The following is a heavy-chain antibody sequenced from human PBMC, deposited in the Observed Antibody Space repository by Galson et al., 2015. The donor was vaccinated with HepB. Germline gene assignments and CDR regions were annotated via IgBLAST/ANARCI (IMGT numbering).Heavy chain of an antibody. CDR2: NFPSNGGT. Sequence: SVKVSCKASGYTFSGYYIHWVRQAPGQGLEWMGRNFPSNGGTNYARKFQGRVTMTGDTSISTAYMELSGLTSDDTAVYYCARDLFGSGTYMAGFWGQGTLVVASS. CDR3: ARDLFGSGTYMAGF. V-gene: IGHV1-2*06. CDR1: GYTFSGYY. J-gene: IGHJ4*02. D-gene: IGHD3-10*01.